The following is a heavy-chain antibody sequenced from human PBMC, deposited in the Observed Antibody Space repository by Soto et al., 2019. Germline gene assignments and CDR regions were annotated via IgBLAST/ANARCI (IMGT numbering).Heavy chain of an antibody. J-gene: IGHJ2*01. D-gene: IGHD1-20*01. CDR1: GFTFSNAW. CDR2: IKSKANGGTT. V-gene: IGHV3-15*07. CDR3: TTVIWPGRRITLGAPIDL. Sequence: EVQLVESGGGLVKPGESLRLSCAASGFTFSNAWMNWVRQAPGKGLEWVGLIKSKANGGTTDYTAPLKGSFTISRDASQNEQYLQMNSLKTEHTAEYYCTTVIWPGRRITLGAPIDLWGRGTLLTVSS.